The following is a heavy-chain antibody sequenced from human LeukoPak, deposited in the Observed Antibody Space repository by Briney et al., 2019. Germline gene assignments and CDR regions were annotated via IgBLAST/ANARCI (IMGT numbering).Heavy chain of an antibody. D-gene: IGHD4-23*01. V-gene: IGHV4-39*01. CDR3: AKTTVVTRGGVAFDI. Sequence: SETLSLTCTVSGGSISSSSYYWGWIRQPPGKGLEWIGSIYYSGSTYYNPSLKSRVTISVDTSKNQFSLKLSSVTAADTAVYYYAKTTVVTRGGVAFDIWGQGTMVTVSS. CDR2: IYYSGST. CDR1: GGSISSSSYY. J-gene: IGHJ3*02.